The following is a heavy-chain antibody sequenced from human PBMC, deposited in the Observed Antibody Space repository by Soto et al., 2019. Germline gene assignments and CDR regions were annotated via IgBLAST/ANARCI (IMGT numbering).Heavy chain of an antibody. V-gene: IGHV3-53*01. CDR2: IYSGGST. CDR1: GFTVSSNY. J-gene: IGHJ4*02. Sequence: TGGSLRLSCAASGFTVSSNYMSWVRQAPGKGLEWVSLIYSGGSTYYADSVKGRFTISRDNSKNTLYLQMNSLRAEDTAVYYCARAPSPWVSDYWGQGTLVTVSS. D-gene: IGHD7-27*01. CDR3: ARAPSPWVSDY.